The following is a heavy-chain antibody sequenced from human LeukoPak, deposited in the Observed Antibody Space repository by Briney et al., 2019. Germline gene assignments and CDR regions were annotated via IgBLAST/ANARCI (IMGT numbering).Heavy chain of an antibody. CDR1: GGSISSSSYY. CDR2: IYHSGST. D-gene: IGHD3-10*01. Sequence: SETLSLICTVFGGSISSSSYYWGWIRQPPGKGLEWIGSIYHSGSTYYNPSLKSRVTISVDTSTNQFSLKLSSVTAADTAVYYCANLYNGSGSPRFDPWGQGTLVSVSS. J-gene: IGHJ5*02. CDR3: ANLYNGSGSPRFDP. V-gene: IGHV4-39*01.